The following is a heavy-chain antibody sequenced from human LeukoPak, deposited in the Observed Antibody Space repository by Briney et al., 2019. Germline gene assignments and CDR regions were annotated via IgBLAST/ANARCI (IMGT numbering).Heavy chain of an antibody. CDR1: GFTFSSYA. CDR3: AKDLGGTYFDY. J-gene: IGHJ4*02. CDR2: ISFDGSDK. Sequence: PGGSLRLSCAASGFTFSSYAMSWVRQAPGKGLEWVAVISFDGSDKYYADSVTGRFTISRDDSKNMLYLQMNSLRAEDTAVYYCAKDLGGTYFDYWGQGTLVTVSS. V-gene: IGHV3-30*18. D-gene: IGHD1-26*01.